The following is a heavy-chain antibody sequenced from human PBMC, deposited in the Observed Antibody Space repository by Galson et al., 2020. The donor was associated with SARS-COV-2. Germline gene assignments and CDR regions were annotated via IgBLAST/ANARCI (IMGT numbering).Heavy chain of an antibody. CDR2: IYYSGST. V-gene: IGHV4-59*01. CDR3: AGGDDSSGYYFWAH. J-gene: IGHJ4*02. CDR1: GGSISNYY. Sequence: SETLSLTCTVSGGSISNYYWSWIRQPPGKGLEWIGYIYYSGSTIHNPSLQSRVTISVDTSRDQFSLRLTSVTAADTAVYYCAGGDDSSGYYFWAHWGQGTLVTVSS. D-gene: IGHD3-22*01.